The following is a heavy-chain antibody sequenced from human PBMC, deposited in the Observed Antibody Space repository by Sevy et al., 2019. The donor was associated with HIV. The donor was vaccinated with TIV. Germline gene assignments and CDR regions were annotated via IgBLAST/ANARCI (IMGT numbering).Heavy chain of an antibody. CDR2: ISPDGSQK. V-gene: IGHV3-7*01. CDR3: GRYFDSSCFYCSESQRFDY. Sequence: GGSLRLSCVVSGFTFTNYWMSWVRQTPGKGLDWVATISPDGSQKYYVDSLKGRITISRDNAKNSLYLQMNSLRAEDTAMYYCGRYFDSSCFYCSESQRFDYWGQGTLVSVSS. D-gene: IGHD3-9*01. CDR1: GFTFTNYW. J-gene: IGHJ4*02.